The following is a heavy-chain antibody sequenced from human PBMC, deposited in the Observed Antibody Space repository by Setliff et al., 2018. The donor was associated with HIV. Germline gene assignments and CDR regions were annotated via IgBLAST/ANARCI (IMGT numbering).Heavy chain of an antibody. D-gene: IGHD2-15*01. Sequence: GGSLRLSCAASGFSFSNYAMSWVRQAPGKGLEWVSSVIRGGHNTFYADSVKGRFTISRDNSKDTLYLQMSGLTAEDTAIYCCAKTLVVVASPLDFWGQGTLVTVSS. CDR3: AKTLVVVASPLDF. J-gene: IGHJ4*02. CDR1: GFSFSNYA. V-gene: IGHV3-23*01. CDR2: VIRGGHNT.